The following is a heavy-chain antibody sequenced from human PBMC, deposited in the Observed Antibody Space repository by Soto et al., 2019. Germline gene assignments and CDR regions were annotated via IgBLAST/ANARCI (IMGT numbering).Heavy chain of an antibody. D-gene: IGHD5-12*01. CDR1: GFTFSSYG. J-gene: IGHJ4*02. CDR3: AQDPYSGYEWGYFDY. Sequence: QVQLVESGGGVVQPGRSLRLSCAASGFTFSSYGMHWVRQAPGKGLEWVAVISYDGSNKYYADSVKGRFTISRDNSKNTLYLQMNSLRAEDTAVYYCAQDPYSGYEWGYFDYWGQGTLVTVSS. V-gene: IGHV3-30*18. CDR2: ISYDGSNK.